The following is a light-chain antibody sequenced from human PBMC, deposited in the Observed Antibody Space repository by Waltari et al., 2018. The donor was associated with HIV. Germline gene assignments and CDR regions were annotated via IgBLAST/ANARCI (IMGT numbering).Light chain of an antibody. J-gene: IGKJ4*01. V-gene: IGKV4-1*01. CDR3: QQYYTIEST. Sequence: DIVMTQSPDSLPVSLGERATMNCRSSRTVYFNSNKQNYLAWYQQKPGQSPMVLIYWASTRASGVPGRFSGSGSGTDFNLTISSLQADDVAVYYCQQYYTIESTFGGGTKVEIK. CDR1: RTVYFNSNKQNY. CDR2: WAS.